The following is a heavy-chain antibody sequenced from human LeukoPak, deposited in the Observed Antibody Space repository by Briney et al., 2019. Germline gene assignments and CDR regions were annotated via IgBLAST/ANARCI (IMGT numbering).Heavy chain of an antibody. CDR2: IKQDGSEK. J-gene: IGHJ4*02. D-gene: IGHD6-13*01. CDR1: GFTFSSYW. Sequence: PGGSLRLSCAASGFTFSSYWMSWVRQAPGKGLERVANIKQDGSEKYYVDSVKGRFTISRDNAKNSLYLQMNSLRAEDTAVYYCARDGIAAAGEGGYWGQGTLVTVSS. V-gene: IGHV3-7*01. CDR3: ARDGIAAAGEGGY.